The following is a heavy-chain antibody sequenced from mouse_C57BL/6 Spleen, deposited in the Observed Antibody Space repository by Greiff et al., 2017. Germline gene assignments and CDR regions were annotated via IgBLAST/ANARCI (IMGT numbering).Heavy chain of an antibody. CDR1: GFTFSSYA. CDR2: ISDGGSYT. J-gene: IGHJ2*01. V-gene: IGHV5-4*01. D-gene: IGHD1-1*01. CDR3: ARESYYGSSHPYYFDY. Sequence: EVQRVESGGGLVKPGGSLKLSCAASGFTFSSYAMSWVRQTPEKRLEWVATISDGGSYTYYPDNVKGRFTISRDNAKNNLYLQMSHLKSEDTAMYYCARESYYGSSHPYYFDYWGQGTTLTVSS.